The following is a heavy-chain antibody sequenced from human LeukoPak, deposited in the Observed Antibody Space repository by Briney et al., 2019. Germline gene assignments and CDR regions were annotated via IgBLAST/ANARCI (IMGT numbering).Heavy chain of an antibody. D-gene: IGHD5-18*01. CDR3: ARDPVYSYGFDP. J-gene: IGHJ5*02. Sequence: PSQTLSLTCTVSGGSISSGSYYWSWIRQPAGKGLEWIWRIYTSGSTNYNPSLKSRVTISVDTSKNQFSLKLSSVTAADTAVYYCARDPVYSYGFDPWGQGTLVTVSS. V-gene: IGHV4-61*02. CDR2: IYTSGST. CDR1: GGSISSGSYY.